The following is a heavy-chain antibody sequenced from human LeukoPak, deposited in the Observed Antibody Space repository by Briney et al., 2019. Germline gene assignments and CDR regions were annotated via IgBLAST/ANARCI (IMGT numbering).Heavy chain of an antibody. CDR3: APSGPNWFDP. CDR2: IIPIFGTA. J-gene: IGHJ5*02. D-gene: IGHD3-10*01. CDR1: GGTFSSYA. Sequence: ASVKVSCKASGGTFSSYAISWVRQAPGQGLEWMGGIIPIFGTANYAQKFQGRVTITTDESTSTAYMELSSLRSEDTAVYYCAPSGPNWFDPWGQGTLVTVSS. V-gene: IGHV1-69*05.